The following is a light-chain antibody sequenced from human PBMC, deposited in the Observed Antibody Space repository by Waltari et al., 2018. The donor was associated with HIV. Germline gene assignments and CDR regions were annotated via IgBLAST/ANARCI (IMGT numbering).Light chain of an antibody. J-gene: IGLJ3*02. V-gene: IGLV1-47*01. CDR2: ESD. Sequence: QSVLTQPPSTSATPGQRVTILCSGASSNIGSHFVSWYQHLPGATPKLLIYESDRRPSGVPDRFSRSASGTSASLAISGLRSEDEADYYCAAWDNYLNAWVFGGGTRVTVL. CDR1: SSNIGSHF. CDR3: AAWDNYLNAWV.